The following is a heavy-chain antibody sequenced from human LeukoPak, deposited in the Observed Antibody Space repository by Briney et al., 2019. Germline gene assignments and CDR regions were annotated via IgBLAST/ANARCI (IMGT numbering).Heavy chain of an antibody. CDR1: GGSISSYY. D-gene: IGHD3-10*01. V-gene: IGHV4-59*12. CDR2: IYYSGST. CDR3: ARFLIGSGSYWADY. Sequence: SETLSLTCTVSGGSISSYYWSWIRQPPGKGLEWIGYIYYSGSTNYNPSLKSRVTISVDTSKNQFSLKLSSVTAADTAVYYCARFLIGSGSYWADYWGQGTLVTVSS. J-gene: IGHJ4*02.